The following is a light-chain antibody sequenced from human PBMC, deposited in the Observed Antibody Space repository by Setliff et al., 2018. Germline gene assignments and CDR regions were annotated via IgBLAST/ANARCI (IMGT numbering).Light chain of an antibody. CDR1: SSDVGGYNY. CDR2: DVT. Sequence: QSALTQPASVSGSPGQSITISCTGGSSDVGGYNYVSWYQQYPGKAPKLIIYDVTQRPSGVPDRFSASRFGNTASLAISGLQPEDESDYYCCSYAGYSYVFGTGTKVTVL. CDR3: CSYAGYSYV. V-gene: IGLV2-11*01. J-gene: IGLJ1*01.